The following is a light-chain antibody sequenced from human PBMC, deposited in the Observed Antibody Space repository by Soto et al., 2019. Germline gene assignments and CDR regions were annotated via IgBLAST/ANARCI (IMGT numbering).Light chain of an antibody. V-gene: IGKV1-9*01. J-gene: IGKJ3*01. CDR3: QQLISYPQYT. CDR2: AAS. CDR1: QGIRSY. Sequence: DIQLTQSPSFLSASVGDRVTITCRASQGIRSYLAWYQQKPGKAPKLLIYAASSLQSGVPSRFSGTGSGTEFTLTISSLQPEDFATYYCQQLISYPQYTFGPGTKVDIK.